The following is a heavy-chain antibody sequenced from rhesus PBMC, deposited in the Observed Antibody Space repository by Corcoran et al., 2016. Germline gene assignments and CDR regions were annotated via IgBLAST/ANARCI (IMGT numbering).Heavy chain of an antibody. Sequence: EVQLVASGGGLVQPGGSLRLSCTASGFTFSSTRKNWIRQSPGKRLEWVADIKYDGSEKYYVDSVKGRCTISRDNAKNSLYLQMNSLRAEDTAVYYCVRVKLGYFECWGQGALVTVSS. J-gene: IGHJ1*01. CDR2: IKYDGSEK. V-gene: IGHV3-46*02. CDR1: GFTFSSTR. CDR3: VRVKLGYFEC.